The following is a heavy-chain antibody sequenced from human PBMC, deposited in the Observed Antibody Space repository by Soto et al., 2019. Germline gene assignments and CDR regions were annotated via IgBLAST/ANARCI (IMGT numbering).Heavy chain of an antibody. J-gene: IGHJ4*02. D-gene: IGHD3-10*01. V-gene: IGHV3-23*01. Sequence: EVQLLASGGGMVQPGGSLRLSCAASGFTFSNSTMSWVRQAPGKGLHWVSAFSGSGGSTYYAYAVKVGFTISRDNSKYTLYVQMNSLRAEDTAVYYCEKRGEKSFAYWGQGALVTVSS. CDR2: FSGSGGST. CDR1: GFTFSNST. CDR3: EKRGEKSFAY.